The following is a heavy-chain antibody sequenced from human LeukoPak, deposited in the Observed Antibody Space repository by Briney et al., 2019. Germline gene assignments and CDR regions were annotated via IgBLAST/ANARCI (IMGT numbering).Heavy chain of an antibody. CDR1: GYTFTSYG. J-gene: IGHJ6*03. CDR3: ARSGYCSSTSCRFNYYYYYYMDV. V-gene: IGHV1-18*01. D-gene: IGHD2-2*03. Sequence: ASVTVSCKASGYTFTSYGISWVRQAPGQGLEWMGWISAYNGNTNYAQKLQGRVTMTTDTSTSTAHMELRSLRSDDTAVYYCARSGYCSSTSCRFNYYYYYYMDVWGKGTTVTVSS. CDR2: ISAYNGNT.